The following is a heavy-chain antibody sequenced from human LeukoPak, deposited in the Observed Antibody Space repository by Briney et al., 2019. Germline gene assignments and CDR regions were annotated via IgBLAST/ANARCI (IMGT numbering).Heavy chain of an antibody. D-gene: IGHD5-24*01. CDR2: IYYSGST. Sequence: SETLSLTCTVSGGSISSYYWSWIRQPPGKGLEWIGYIYYSGSTNYNPSLKSRVTISVDTSKNQFSLKLSSVTAADTAVYYCARVIRGDGYKLDYWGQGTLVTVSS. V-gene: IGHV4-59*01. J-gene: IGHJ4*02. CDR3: ARVIRGDGYKLDY. CDR1: GGSISSYY.